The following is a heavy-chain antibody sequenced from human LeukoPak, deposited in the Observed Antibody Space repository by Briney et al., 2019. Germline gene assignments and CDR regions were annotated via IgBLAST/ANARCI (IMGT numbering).Heavy chain of an antibody. D-gene: IGHD3-22*01. J-gene: IGHJ4*02. V-gene: IGHV3-74*01. CDR3: ARAGYDSRGSCIDTFDY. CDR1: GFTFSSYW. CDR2: INTDGSST. Sequence: PGGSLRLSCGASGFTFSSYWMLWVRQAPGKGLVWVSRINTDGSSTTHADSVKGRFTISRDNAKNTLYLQMNSLRAEDTAVYYCARAGYDSRGSCIDTFDYSGQGNLVTVSS.